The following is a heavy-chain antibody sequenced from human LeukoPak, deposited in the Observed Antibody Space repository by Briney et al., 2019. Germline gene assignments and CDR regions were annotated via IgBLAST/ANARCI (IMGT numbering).Heavy chain of an antibody. CDR2: IKEDGSDK. CDR1: GFTFSSYW. Sequence: GGSLRLSCAASGFTFSSYWMSWVRQAPGKGLEWVANIKEDGSDKNYVVSMEGRFTISRDNAKNSLYLQMNSVRVEDTAVYYCATDAAYGYDRFDHWGQGTQVTVSS. D-gene: IGHD2-15*01. J-gene: IGHJ4*02. CDR3: ATDAAYGYDRFDH. V-gene: IGHV3-7*01.